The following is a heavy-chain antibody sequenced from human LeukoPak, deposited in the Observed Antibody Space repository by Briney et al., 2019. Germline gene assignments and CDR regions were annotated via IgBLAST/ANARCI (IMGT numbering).Heavy chain of an antibody. CDR1: GFTFSSYD. CDR3: ARSHSGYYYFDC. D-gene: IGHD3-22*01. J-gene: IGHJ4*02. V-gene: IGHV3-13*01. Sequence: GGSLRLSCAASGFTFSSYDMHWVRQASGKGLEWVSAIGTAGDTYYPGSVKGRFTISRENAKNSLYLQVNSLRAEDTAVYYCARSHSGYYYFDCWGQGTLVTVSS. CDR2: IGTAGDT.